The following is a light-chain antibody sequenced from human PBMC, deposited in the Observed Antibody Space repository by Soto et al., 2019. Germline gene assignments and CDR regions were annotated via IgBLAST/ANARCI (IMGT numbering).Light chain of an antibody. CDR1: QKVYVDF. CDR3: HQYGNSQLT. Sequence: ETVLKQSPGTLSLSPGERATLSCRASQKVYVDFVIWYQQRPGQAPRLLIHRATTRASDIHDRFSGSGSGTDVTLTVTRQAPDDFAVYFCHQYGNSQLTFGPGPKLDF. CDR2: RAT. J-gene: IGKJ3*01. V-gene: IGKV3-20*01.